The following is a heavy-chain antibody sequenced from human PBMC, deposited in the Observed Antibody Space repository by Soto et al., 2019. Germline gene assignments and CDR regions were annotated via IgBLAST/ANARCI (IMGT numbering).Heavy chain of an antibody. Sequence: TSQMLSLTCSVSGRSLNSDYYYWGWVRQPPGKGLEWIGYMYSSGSTYSNPSLKSPVAMSVDTSQNHFSLSLTSVTAADTAGYFFVRGPECATVDACNRFIDYWGQGILVTVSS. V-gene: IGHV4-30-4*01. CDR1: GRSLNSDYYY. CDR2: MYSSGST. D-gene: IGHD2-15*01. J-gene: IGHJ4*02. CDR3: VRGPECATVDACNRFIDY.